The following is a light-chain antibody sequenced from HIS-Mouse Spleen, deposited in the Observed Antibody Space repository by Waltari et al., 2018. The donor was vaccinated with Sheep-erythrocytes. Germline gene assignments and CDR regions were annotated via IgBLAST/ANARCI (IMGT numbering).Light chain of an antibody. V-gene: IGLV3-25*03. J-gene: IGLJ1*01. CDR1: ALPKQY. CDR2: QDS. Sequence: SYELTQPPSVSVSPGQTARITCSGDALPKQYAYWYQQKPGQAPVLVIYQDSERPSGIPGRFSGSSSGKTVTLTISGVQAEDEADYYCQSADSSGTYYVFGTGTKVTVL. CDR3: QSADSSGTYYV.